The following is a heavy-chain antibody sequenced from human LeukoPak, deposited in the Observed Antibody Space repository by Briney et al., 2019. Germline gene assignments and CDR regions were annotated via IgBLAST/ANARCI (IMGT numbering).Heavy chain of an antibody. CDR3: ARASSSWYGYYYGMDV. V-gene: IGHV3-33*01. J-gene: IGHJ6*02. CDR2: IRYDGSNK. Sequence: GRSLRLSCAASGFTFSSYGMHWVRQAPGKGLEWVAVIRYDGSNKYYADSVKGRFTISRDNSKNTLYLQMNSLRAEDTAVYYCARASSSWYGYYYGMDVWGQGTTVTVSS. CDR1: GFTFSSYG. D-gene: IGHD6-13*01.